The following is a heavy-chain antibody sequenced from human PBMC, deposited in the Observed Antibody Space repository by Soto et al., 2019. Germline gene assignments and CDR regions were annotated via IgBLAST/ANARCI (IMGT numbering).Heavy chain of an antibody. V-gene: IGHV3-30*18. CDR1: GFTFSSYG. J-gene: IGHJ6*02. CDR2: ISYDGSNK. D-gene: IGHD1-20*01. Sequence: QVQLVESGGGVVQPGRSLRLSCAASGFTFSSYGMHWVRQAPGKGLEWVAVISYDGSNKYYADSVKGRFTISRDNSKNTLYLQMNSLRAEDTAVYYCAKDLYNRLGGMDVWGQGTTVTVSS. CDR3: AKDLYNRLGGMDV.